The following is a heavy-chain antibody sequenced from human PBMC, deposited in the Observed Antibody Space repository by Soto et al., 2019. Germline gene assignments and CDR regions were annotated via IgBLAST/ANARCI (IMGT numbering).Heavy chain of an antibody. CDR2: IYYNGNT. V-gene: IGHV4-59*01. CDR1: GGSMSSFY. D-gene: IGHD6-19*01. Sequence: QVQLQESGPGLVKPSETLSLTCTVSGGSMSSFYWSWIRQPPGKGLEWIGYIYYNGNTNYSPSLTSRVTMSVDTSKNQGFLKLTSVTAADTAVYFCARGGWYVDYWCQGTLVTVSS. CDR3: ARGGWYVDY. J-gene: IGHJ4*02.